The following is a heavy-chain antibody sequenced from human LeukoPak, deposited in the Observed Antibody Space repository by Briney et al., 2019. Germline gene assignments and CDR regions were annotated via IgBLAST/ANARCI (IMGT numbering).Heavy chain of an antibody. CDR3: AGQWLVNEEAFDP. D-gene: IGHD6-19*01. V-gene: IGHV3-30-3*01. CDR2: ISYDGSNK. J-gene: IGHJ5*02. CDR1: GFTFSSYA. Sequence: SGGSLRLSCAASGFTFSSYAMHWVRQAPGKGLEWVAVISYDGSNKYYADSVKGRFTISRDNSKNTLYLQMNSLRADDAAVYYCAGQWLVNEEAFDPWGQGTLVTVSS.